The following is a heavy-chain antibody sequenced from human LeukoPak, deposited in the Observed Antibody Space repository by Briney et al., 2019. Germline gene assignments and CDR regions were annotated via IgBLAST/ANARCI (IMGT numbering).Heavy chain of an antibody. J-gene: IGHJ4*02. D-gene: IGHD6-13*01. V-gene: IGHV1-69*13. CDR1: GGTFSGYA. CDR2: IIPIFGTA. Sequence: GASVKVSCKASGGTFSGYAISWVRQAPGQGLEWMGGIIPIFGTANYAQKFQGRVTITADESTSTAYMELSSLRSEDTAVYYCARDLGTRKGIAAAGSMIWGQGTLVTVSS. CDR3: ARDLGTRKGIAAAGSMI.